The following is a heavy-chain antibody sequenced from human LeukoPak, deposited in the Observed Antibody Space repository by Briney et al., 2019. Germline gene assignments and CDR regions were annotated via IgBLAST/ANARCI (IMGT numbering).Heavy chain of an antibody. Sequence: PGGSLRLSCAASGFTFSSYAVSWVRQAPGKGLEWVSTISGSGDYTFYAASVKGRFTISRDNSKNTLYLQMNSLRAEDTAVYYCAKGLGSSWINWFDPWGQGTLVTVSS. D-gene: IGHD6-13*01. J-gene: IGHJ5*02. CDR3: AKGLGSSWINWFDP. CDR2: ISGSGDYT. CDR1: GFTFSSYA. V-gene: IGHV3-23*01.